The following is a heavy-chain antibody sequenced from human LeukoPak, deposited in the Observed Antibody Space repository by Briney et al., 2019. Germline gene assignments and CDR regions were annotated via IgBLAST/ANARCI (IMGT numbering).Heavy chain of an antibody. CDR1: GDSISSSSYY. J-gene: IGHJ5*02. CDR3: ARQRNYSLRTGYQP. Sequence: SETLSLTCTVSGDSISSSSYYWGWVRQPPGKGLEWIGSIYYTGSTFYNSSLTSRVTMSVDTSKNQFSLRLRSATAADTAVYYCARQRNYSLRTGYQPWGQGTLVIVSS. D-gene: IGHD3/OR15-3a*01. V-gene: IGHV4-39*01. CDR2: IYYTGST.